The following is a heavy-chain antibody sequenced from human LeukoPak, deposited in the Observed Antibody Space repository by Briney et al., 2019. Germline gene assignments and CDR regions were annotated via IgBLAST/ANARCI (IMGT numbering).Heavy chain of an antibody. J-gene: IGHJ3*02. Sequence: GGSLRLSCAASGITFSSHWMHWVRQAPGKGLVWVSRINSDGSSLSYADSVKGRFTISRGNAKNTLYLQMNSLRAEDTAVYYCARDPHGGFWGDYVPGGPHDAFDIWGQGTMVTVSS. V-gene: IGHV3-74*01. CDR2: INSDGSSL. D-gene: IGHD3-10*02. CDR3: ARDPHGGFWGDYVPGGPHDAFDI. CDR1: GITFSSHW.